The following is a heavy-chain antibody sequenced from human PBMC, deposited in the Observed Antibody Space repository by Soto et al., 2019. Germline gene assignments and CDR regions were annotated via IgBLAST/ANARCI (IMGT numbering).Heavy chain of an antibody. J-gene: IGHJ6*02. CDR1: GFTFSSYA. V-gene: IGHV3-23*01. D-gene: IGHD6-13*01. Sequence: PGGSLRLSCAASGFTFSSYAMTWVRQAPGKGLEWVSSISGSGISTYYADSVKGRFTISRDNSKNTLYLQMNSLRADDTAVYYCAQLQGYSTASSRHYNLMDVWGQGTTVTVSS. CDR2: ISGSGIST. CDR3: AQLQGYSTASSRHYNLMDV.